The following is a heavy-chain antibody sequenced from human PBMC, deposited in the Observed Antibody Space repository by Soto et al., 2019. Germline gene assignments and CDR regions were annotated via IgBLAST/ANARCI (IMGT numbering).Heavy chain of an antibody. CDR3: ARAGTTVVTPDYFDY. J-gene: IGHJ4*02. V-gene: IGHV1-69*01. CDR1: GGTFSSYA. D-gene: IGHD4-17*01. Sequence: QVQLVQSGAEVKKPGSSVKVSCKASGGTFSSYAISWVRQAPGQGLEWMGGIIPIFGTAHYAQKFQGRVTIIADESTSTAYMELSSLRSEDTAVYYCARAGTTVVTPDYFDYWGQGTLVTVSS. CDR2: IIPIFGTA.